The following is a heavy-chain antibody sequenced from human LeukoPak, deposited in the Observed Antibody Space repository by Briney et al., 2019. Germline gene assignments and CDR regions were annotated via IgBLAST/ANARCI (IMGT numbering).Heavy chain of an antibody. Sequence: GASVKVSCKASGYTFTSYYMHWVRQAPGQGLEWIGIINPSGGSTSYAQKFQGRVTMTRDTSTSTVYMELSSLRSEDTAVYYCARVGPMITFGGVIDNHDYWGQGTLVTVSS. CDR3: ARVGPMITFGGVIDNHDY. J-gene: IGHJ4*02. CDR1: GYTFTSYY. V-gene: IGHV1-46*01. CDR2: INPSGGST. D-gene: IGHD3-16*02.